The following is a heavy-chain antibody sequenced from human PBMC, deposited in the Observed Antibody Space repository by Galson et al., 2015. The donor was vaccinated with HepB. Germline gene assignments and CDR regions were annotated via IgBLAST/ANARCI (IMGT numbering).Heavy chain of an antibody. J-gene: IGHJ6*02. D-gene: IGHD3-3*01. Sequence: SVKVSCKASGYTFTGYYMHWVRQAPGQGLEWMGRINPNSGGTNYAQKFQGRVTMTRDTSISTAYMELSRLRSDDTAVYYCARYWRPIYGMDAWGQGTTVTVSS. CDR2: INPNSGGT. CDR1: GYTFTGYY. CDR3: ARYWRPIYGMDA. V-gene: IGHV1-2*06.